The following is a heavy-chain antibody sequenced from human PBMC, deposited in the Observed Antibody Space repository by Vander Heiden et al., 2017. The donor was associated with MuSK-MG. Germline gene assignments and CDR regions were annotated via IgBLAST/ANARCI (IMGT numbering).Heavy chain of an antibody. CDR2: ISSGSSTI. CDR1: KFTFNRYN. Sequence: EVQLVESGGGLVQPGGSLRLSCAASKFTFNRYNMNWVRQAPGKGLEWVSYISSGSSTIYYADSVKGRFTISRDNAKNSLYLQMNSLRAEDTAVYYCARGSLSGYCSSTTCLYYFDYWGQGTLVTVSS. D-gene: IGHD2-2*01. J-gene: IGHJ4*02. CDR3: ARGSLSGYCSSTTCLYYFDY. V-gene: IGHV3-48*01.